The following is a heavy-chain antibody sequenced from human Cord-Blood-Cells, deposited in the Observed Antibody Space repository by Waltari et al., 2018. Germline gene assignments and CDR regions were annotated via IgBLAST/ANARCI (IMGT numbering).Heavy chain of an antibody. V-gene: IGHV3-7*01. CDR3: AREARPKIAAFDY. CDR1: GFTFSSYW. Sequence: EVQLVESGGGLVQPGGSLRLSCAASGFTFSSYWLRWVRQAPGKGLEWVANIKQDGSEKYYVDSVKGRFTISRDNAKNSLYLQMNSLRAEDTAVYYCAREARPKIAAFDYWGQGTLVTVSS. J-gene: IGHJ4*02. D-gene: IGHD6-6*01. CDR2: IKQDGSEK.